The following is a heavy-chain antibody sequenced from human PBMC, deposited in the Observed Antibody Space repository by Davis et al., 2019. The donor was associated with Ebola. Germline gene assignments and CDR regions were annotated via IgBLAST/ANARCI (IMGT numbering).Heavy chain of an antibody. V-gene: IGHV3-30*03. CDR1: GFTFSSYG. D-gene: IGHD6-13*01. CDR3: ARDLKQPPPSYYNGMDV. Sequence: GESLKISCAASGFTFSSYGMHWVRQAPGKGLEWVAVISYDGSNKYYADSVKGRFTISRDDSKSIAYLQMNSLKTEDTAVYYCARDLKQPPPSYYNGMDVWGQGTTVTVSS. J-gene: IGHJ6*02. CDR2: ISYDGSNK.